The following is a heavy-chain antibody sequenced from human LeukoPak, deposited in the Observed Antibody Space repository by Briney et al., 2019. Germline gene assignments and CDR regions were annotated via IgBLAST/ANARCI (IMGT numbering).Heavy chain of an antibody. CDR1: GFTLSTYW. Sequence: GGSLRLSCAASGFTLSTYWMHWVRQAPGKGLVWVSRINSDGSSTSCADSVKGRFTISRDNAKNTLYLQMNSLRAEDTAVYYCARFSRLADAFDIWAKGQWSPSLQ. CDR3: ARFSRLADAFDI. V-gene: IGHV3-74*01. J-gene: IGHJ3*02. CDR2: INSDGSST.